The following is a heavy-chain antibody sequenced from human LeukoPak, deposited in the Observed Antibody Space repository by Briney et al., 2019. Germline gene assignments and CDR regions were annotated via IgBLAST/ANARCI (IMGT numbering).Heavy chain of an antibody. J-gene: IGHJ4*02. CDR1: GGSISSYY. V-gene: IGHV4-59*01. CDR3: ATGGSGSYYSY. Sequence: PSETLSLTCTVSGGSISSYYWSWIRQPPGKGLEWIGYIYYSGSTNYNPSLKSRVTISVDTSKNQFSLKLSSVTAADTAVYYCATGGSGSYYSYWGQGTLVTVSS. CDR2: IYYSGST. D-gene: IGHD1-26*01.